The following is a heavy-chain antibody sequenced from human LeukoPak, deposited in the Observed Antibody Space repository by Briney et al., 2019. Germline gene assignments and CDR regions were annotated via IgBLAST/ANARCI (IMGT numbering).Heavy chain of an antibody. Sequence: PGGSLRLSCTASGFTFGDYAMSWFRQAPGKGLEWVGFIRSKAYGGTTEYAASVKGRFTISRDDSKSIAYLQMNSLKTEDTAVYYCTRGKHYDFWGGYYTGIGDYWGQGTLVTVSS. CDR2: IRSKAYGGTT. D-gene: IGHD3-3*01. V-gene: IGHV3-49*03. J-gene: IGHJ4*02. CDR3: TRGKHYDFWGGYYTGIGDY. CDR1: GFTFGDYA.